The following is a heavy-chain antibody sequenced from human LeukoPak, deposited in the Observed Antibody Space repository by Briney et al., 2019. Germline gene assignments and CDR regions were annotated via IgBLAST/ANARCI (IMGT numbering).Heavy chain of an antibody. CDR1: GFTFGDYA. V-gene: IGHV3-49*04. CDR3: TRMNYYYGMDV. J-gene: IGHJ6*02. CDR2: IRSKAYGGTT. Sequence: PGGSLRLSCTASGFTFGDYAMSWVRQAPGKGLEWVGFIRSKAYGGTTEYAASVKGRFTISRDDFKSIAYLQMNSLKTEDTAVYYCTRMNYYYGMDVWGQGTTVTVSS.